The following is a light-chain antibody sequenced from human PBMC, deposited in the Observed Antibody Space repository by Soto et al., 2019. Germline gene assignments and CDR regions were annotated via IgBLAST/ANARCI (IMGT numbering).Light chain of an antibody. V-gene: IGLV2-14*04. J-gene: IGLJ1*01. Sequence: GTKNAVGGHNYVSWYHQHPGNAPKLMIYDVSNRPSGVPNRFSGSKSGNTASLTISGLQAEDEADYYCSSYTSSSTLVFGTGTKVTVL. CDR3: SSYTSSSTLV. CDR2: DVS. CDR1: KNAVGGHNY.